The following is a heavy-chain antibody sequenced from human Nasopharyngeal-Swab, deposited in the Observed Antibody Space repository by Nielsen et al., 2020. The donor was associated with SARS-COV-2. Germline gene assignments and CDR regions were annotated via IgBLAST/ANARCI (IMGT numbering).Heavy chain of an antibody. Sequence: SVKVSCKASGGTFSSYAISWVRQAPGQGLEWMGRIIPILGIANYAQKFQGRVTITADKSTCTAYMELSSLRSEDTAVYYCARGTGTTYYYYYMDVWGKGTTVTVSS. CDR1: GGTFSSYA. V-gene: IGHV1-69*04. CDR3: ARGTGTTYYYYYMDV. J-gene: IGHJ6*03. D-gene: IGHD1-7*01. CDR2: IIPILGIA.